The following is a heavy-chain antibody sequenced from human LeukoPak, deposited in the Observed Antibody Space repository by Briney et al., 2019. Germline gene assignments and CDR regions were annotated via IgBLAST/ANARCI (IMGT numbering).Heavy chain of an antibody. CDR2: IRYDGSNK. J-gene: IGHJ4*02. D-gene: IGHD3-10*01. Sequence: GGSLRLSCAASGFTFSSYGMHWVRQAPGKGLEWVAFIRYDGSNKYYADSVKGRFTISRDNSKNTLYLQMNSLRAEDTAVYYCAKDPTMVRGVILDYWGQGTLVTVSS. V-gene: IGHV3-30*02. CDR1: GFTFSSYG. CDR3: AKDPTMVRGVILDY.